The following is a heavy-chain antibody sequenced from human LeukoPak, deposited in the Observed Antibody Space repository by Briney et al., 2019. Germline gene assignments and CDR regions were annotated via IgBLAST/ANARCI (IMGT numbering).Heavy chain of an antibody. D-gene: IGHD3-10*01. V-gene: IGHV1-2*02. J-gene: IGHJ6*03. CDR3: ARGHMVRGVMGYYYYYMDV. CDR2: INPNSGGT. CDR1: GYTFTGYY. Sequence: ASVRVSCKASGYTFTGYYMHWVRQAPGQGLEWMGWINPNSGGTNYAQKFQGRVTMTRDTSISTAYMELSRLRSDDTAVYYCARGHMVRGVMGYYYYYMDVWGKGKTVTVSS.